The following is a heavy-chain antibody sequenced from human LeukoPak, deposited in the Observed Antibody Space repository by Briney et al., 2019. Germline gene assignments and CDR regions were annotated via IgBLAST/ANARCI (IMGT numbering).Heavy chain of an antibody. CDR1: GFTFSSYA. CDR2: ISGSGGST. Sequence: GGSLRPSCAASGFTFSSYAMSWVRQAPGKGLEWVSAISGSGGSTYYADSVKGRFTISRDNSKNTLYLQMNSLRAEDTAVYYCAKDDVWGSYRYPSGTTDWGQGTLVTVSS. J-gene: IGHJ4*02. V-gene: IGHV3-23*01. CDR3: AKDDVWGSYRYPSGTTD. D-gene: IGHD3-16*02.